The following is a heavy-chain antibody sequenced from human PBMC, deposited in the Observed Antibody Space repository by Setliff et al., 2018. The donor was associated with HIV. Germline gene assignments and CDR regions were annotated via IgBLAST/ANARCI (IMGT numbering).Heavy chain of an antibody. CDR3: ASSYSGYDWEIDY. Sequence: GGSLRLSCAASGFTFSSYGMHWVRQAPGKGLEWVAVIWYDGSNKYYADSAKGRFTISRDNSKNTLYLQVNSLRAEDTAVYYCASSYSGYDWEIDYWGQGTLVTVSS. CDR1: GFTFSSYG. CDR2: IWYDGSNK. J-gene: IGHJ4*02. D-gene: IGHD5-12*01. V-gene: IGHV3-33*08.